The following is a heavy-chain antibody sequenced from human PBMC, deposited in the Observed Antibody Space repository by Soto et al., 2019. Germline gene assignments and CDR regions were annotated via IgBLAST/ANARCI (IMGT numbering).Heavy chain of an antibody. CDR3: ARGGYYDSRGARNYHYYGMDV. V-gene: IGHV1-18*01. D-gene: IGHD3-22*01. Sequence: ASVKVSCKASGYSFSSYGITWVRQAPGQGLEWLGWISPYNDDTKYAQRLQGRVTMTTDTSTRTAYMDIRGLRSDDTAIYYCARGGYYDSRGARNYHYYGMDVWGQGTTVTVSS. J-gene: IGHJ6*02. CDR1: GYSFSSYG. CDR2: ISPYNDDT.